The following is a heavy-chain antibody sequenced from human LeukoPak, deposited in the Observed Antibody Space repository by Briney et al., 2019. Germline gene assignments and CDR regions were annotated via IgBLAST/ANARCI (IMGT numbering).Heavy chain of an antibody. CDR2: ISYDGSNK. CDR1: GFTFSSYA. D-gene: IGHD1-26*01. J-gene: IGHJ4*02. V-gene: IGHV3-30-3*01. CDR3: ARDHNHSGSYFDY. Sequence: PGGSLRLSCAASGFTFSSYAMHWVRQAPGEGLEWVAVISYDGSNKYYADSVKGRFTISRDNSKNTLCPQMNSLRAEDTAVYYCARDHNHSGSYFDYWGQGTLVTVSS.